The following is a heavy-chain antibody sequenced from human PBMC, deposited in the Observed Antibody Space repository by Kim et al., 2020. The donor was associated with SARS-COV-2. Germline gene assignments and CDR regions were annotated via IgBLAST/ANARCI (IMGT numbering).Heavy chain of an antibody. CDR2: INPKGGAA. J-gene: IGHJ6*02. V-gene: IGHV1-46*01. CDR1: EHSFTNYY. CDR3: ARESYDDHYGMDV. Sequence: ASVKVSCKASEHSFTNYYIHWLRQARGQGLEWMGIINPKGGAATYAQKFQDRVTITRDTSTSTVYMEVSRLRSDDTAVFYCARESYDDHYGMDVWGQGTTVTVSS.